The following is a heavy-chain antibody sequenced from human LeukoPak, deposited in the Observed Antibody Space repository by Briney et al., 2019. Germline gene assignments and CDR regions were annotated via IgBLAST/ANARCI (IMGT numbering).Heavy chain of an antibody. CDR1: GFTFSSYG. D-gene: IGHD3-10*01. J-gene: IGHJ3*02. Sequence: GGSLRLSCAASGFTFSSYGMHWVRQAPGKGLEWVAVIWYDGSNKYYADSVKGRFTISRDSSKNTLYLQMNSLRAEDTAVYYCARESYYYGSGSYWGAFDIWGQGTMVTVSS. V-gene: IGHV3-33*01. CDR2: IWYDGSNK. CDR3: ARESYYYGSGSYWGAFDI.